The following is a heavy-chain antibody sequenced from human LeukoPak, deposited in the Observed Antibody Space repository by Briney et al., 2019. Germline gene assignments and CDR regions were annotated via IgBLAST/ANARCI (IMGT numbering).Heavy chain of an antibody. CDR3: ARGSCSNIRCHDAFDI. V-gene: IGHV3-53*01. CDR2: IYSGGDT. CDR1: GLIVSGTY. Sequence: QPGGSLRLSCAASGLIVSGTYMTWVRQAPGKGLECGSIIYSGGDTYYTDSVKGRFSVSRDNSKNTLYLQMNSLRVDDTAVYYCARGSCSNIRCHDAFDIWGQGTMVTVSS. D-gene: IGHD2-2*01. J-gene: IGHJ3*02.